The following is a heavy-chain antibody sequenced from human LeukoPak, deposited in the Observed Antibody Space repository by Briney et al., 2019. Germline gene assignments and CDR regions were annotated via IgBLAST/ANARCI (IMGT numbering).Heavy chain of an antibody. CDR1: GYTFTNYY. CDR2: IDPNTGGT. D-gene: IGHD1-26*01. Sequence: ASVKVSCKTSGYTFTNYYIHWVRQALGQGFEWTGRIDPNTGGTKSAKNFQGRVTMTRDTSISTAYMALSGLRSDDTAVYYCASLYDIVGTTVDYWGQGTLVTVSS. CDR3: ASLYDIVGTTVDY. V-gene: IGHV1-2*06. J-gene: IGHJ4*02.